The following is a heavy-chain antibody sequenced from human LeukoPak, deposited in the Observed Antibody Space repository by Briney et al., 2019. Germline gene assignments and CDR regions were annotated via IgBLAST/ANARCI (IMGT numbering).Heavy chain of an antibody. J-gene: IGHJ4*02. D-gene: IGHD3-16*01. CDR2: IIPIFGTA. CDR3: ARVWLPLGELRYYFDY. Sequence: SVKVSCTASGGTFSSYAISWVRQAPGQGLEWMGGIIPIFGTANYAQKFQGRVTITADESTSTAYMELSSLRSEDTAVYYCARVWLPLGELRYYFDYWGQGTLVTVSS. V-gene: IGHV1-69*13. CDR1: GGTFSSYA.